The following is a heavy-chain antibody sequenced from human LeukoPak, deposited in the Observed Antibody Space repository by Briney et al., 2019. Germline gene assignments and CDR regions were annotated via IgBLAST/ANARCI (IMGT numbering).Heavy chain of an antibody. J-gene: IGHJ3*02. V-gene: IGHV1-8*01. CDR2: MNPNSGNT. CDR3: ARDWQQLVGCAFDI. D-gene: IGHD6-13*01. CDR1: GYTFTSYD. Sequence: VASVKVSCKASGYTFTSYDINWVRQATGQGLEWMGWMNPNSGNTGYAQKLQGRVTMTRNTSISTAYMELSSLRSEDTAVYYCARDWQQLVGCAFDIWGQGTMVTVSS.